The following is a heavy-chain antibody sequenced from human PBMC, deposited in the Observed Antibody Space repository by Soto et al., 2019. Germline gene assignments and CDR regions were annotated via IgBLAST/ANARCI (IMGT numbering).Heavy chain of an antibody. CDR3: AIVSGYNDNWFDP. J-gene: IGHJ5*02. Sequence: PGGSLRLSCAASGFTFSSYEMNWVRQAPGKGLEWVSYISTSGSAKYYADSVKGRFTISRDNAKNSLYLQMNSLRAEDTAVYYCAIVSGYNDNWFDPWGQGTLVTVSS. CDR2: ISTSGSAK. CDR1: GFTFSSYE. D-gene: IGHD6-25*01. V-gene: IGHV3-48*03.